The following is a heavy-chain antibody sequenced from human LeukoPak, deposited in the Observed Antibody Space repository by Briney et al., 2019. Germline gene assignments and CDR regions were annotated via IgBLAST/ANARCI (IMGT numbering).Heavy chain of an antibody. CDR3: ASTGAHSGSYDY. CDR1: GFTFSSYA. CDR2: ISYDGSNK. D-gene: IGHD1-26*01. V-gene: IGHV3-30-3*01. J-gene: IGHJ4*02. Sequence: GGSLGLSCAASGFTFSSYAMHWVRQAPGKGLEWVAVISYDGSNKYYADSVKGRFTISRDNSKNTLYLQMNSLRAEDTAVYYCASTGAHSGSYDYWGQGTLVTVSS.